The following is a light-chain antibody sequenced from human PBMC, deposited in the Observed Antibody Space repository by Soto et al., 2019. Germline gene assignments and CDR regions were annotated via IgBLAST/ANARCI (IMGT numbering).Light chain of an antibody. CDR1: SSNIGSNY. CDR2: RNN. Sequence: QSVLTQPPSASGTPGQRVTISCSGSSSNIGSNYVYWYQQLPGTAPKLLIYRNNPRPSGVPDRFSGSKSGTSASLAISGLRSEDEADYYCAAWDDSLSGLWVFGGGTQLTVL. J-gene: IGLJ3*02. V-gene: IGLV1-47*01. CDR3: AAWDDSLSGLWV.